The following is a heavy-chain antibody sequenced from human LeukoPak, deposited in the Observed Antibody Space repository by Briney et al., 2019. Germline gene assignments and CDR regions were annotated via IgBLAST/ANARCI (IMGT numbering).Heavy chain of an antibody. Sequence: GGSLRLSCAASGFTFSSYAMSWVRQAPGKGLEWVSAISGSGGSTYYAGSVKGRFTISRDNSKNTLYLQMNSLRAEDTEVSSWNTDLGGVDGSGGGEFDYWGQGTLVTVSS. V-gene: IGHV3-23*01. CDR1: GFTFSSYA. CDR2: ISGSGGST. J-gene: IGHJ4*02. D-gene: IGHD3-16*01. CDR3: NTDLGGVDGSGGGEFDY.